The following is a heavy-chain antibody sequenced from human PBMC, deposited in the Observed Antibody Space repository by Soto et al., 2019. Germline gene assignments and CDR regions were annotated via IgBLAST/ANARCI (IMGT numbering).Heavy chain of an antibody. CDR2: ISSSSSYT. CDR3: ARDLSSSSTNYFDS. CDR1: GFTFSDYY. V-gene: IGHV3-11*06. Sequence: GGSLRLSCAASGFTFSDYYMSWIRQAPGKGLEWLSYISSSSSYTNYADSVKGRFTISRDNAKNSLFLQMNSLRADDAAVYYCARDLSSSSTNYFDSWGQGTLVTVSS. J-gene: IGHJ4*02.